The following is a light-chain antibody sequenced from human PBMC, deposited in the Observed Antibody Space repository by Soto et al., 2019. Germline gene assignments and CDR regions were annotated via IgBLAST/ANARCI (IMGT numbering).Light chain of an antibody. CDR1: NGAVGGYNY. J-gene: IGLJ3*02. V-gene: IGLV2-14*03. CDR3: SSYTSYNTRV. CDR2: DVS. Sequence: QSALTQPASVSGSPGQSIAISCTGTNGAVGGYNYVSWFQQRPGKAPKLMIFDVSNRPSGVSNRFSGSKSGNTASLTISGLQADDEADYSCSSYTSYNTRVFGGGTKLTVL.